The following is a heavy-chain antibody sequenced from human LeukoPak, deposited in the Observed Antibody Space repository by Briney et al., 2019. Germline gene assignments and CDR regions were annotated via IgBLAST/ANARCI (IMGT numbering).Heavy chain of an antibody. CDR3: ARGPSFSNSLYYYYYYMDV. J-gene: IGHJ6*03. V-gene: IGHV1-18*01. D-gene: IGHD4-11*01. CDR2: ISPYNGDT. Sequence: ASVKVSCKASGYTFTTYGISWVRQAPGQGLEWVGWISPYNGDTNYAQKLQGRVTMTTDTSTSTACMELRSLRADDTAVYFCARGPSFSNSLYYYYYYMDVWAKGTAVTVSS. CDR1: GYTFTTYG.